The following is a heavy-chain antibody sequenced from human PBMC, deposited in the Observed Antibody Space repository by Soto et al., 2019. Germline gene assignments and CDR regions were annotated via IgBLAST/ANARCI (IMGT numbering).Heavy chain of an antibody. CDR3: ARRRVLGGNSRAFDI. D-gene: IGHD2-21*02. CDR2: ISSSSSTI. V-gene: IGHV3-48*02. J-gene: IGHJ3*02. CDR1: GFTFSSYS. Sequence: QSGGSLRLSCAASGFTFSSYSMNWVRQAPGKGLEWVSYISSSSSTIYYADSVKGRFTISRDNAKNSLYLQMNSLRDEDTAVYYCARRRVLGGNSRAFDIWGQGTMVTVSS.